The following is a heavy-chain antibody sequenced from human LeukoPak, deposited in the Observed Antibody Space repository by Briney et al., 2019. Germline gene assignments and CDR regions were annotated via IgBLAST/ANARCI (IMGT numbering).Heavy chain of an antibody. CDR2: IYYSGST. J-gene: IGHJ4*02. Sequence: SETLSLTRTVSGGSISSSSYYWGWIRQPPGKGLEWIGSIYYSGSTYYNPSLKSRVTISVDTSKNQFSLKLSSVTAADTAVYYCASETGTTRWGQGTLVTVSS. V-gene: IGHV4-39*01. CDR1: GGSISSSSYY. CDR3: ASETGTTR. D-gene: IGHD1-7*01.